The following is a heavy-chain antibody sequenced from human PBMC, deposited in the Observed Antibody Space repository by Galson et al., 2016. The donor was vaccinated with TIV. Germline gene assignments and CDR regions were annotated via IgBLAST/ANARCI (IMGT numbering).Heavy chain of an antibody. J-gene: IGHJ4*02. Sequence: PALVNPTQTLTLTCTFSGFSLTTSGMCLSWIRQPPGKALEWLARIDWDDDKHYSTSLKTRLTISKDTSKHQVVLTLANVDPADTATYYCARTRGGTAGGADYWGQGTLVTVSS. CDR3: ARTRGGTAGGADY. CDR2: IDWDDDK. D-gene: IGHD2-15*01. CDR1: GFSLTTSGMC. V-gene: IGHV2-70*11.